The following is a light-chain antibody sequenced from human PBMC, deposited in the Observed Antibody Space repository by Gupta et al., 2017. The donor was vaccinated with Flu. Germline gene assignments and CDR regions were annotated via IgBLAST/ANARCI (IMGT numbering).Light chain of an antibody. CDR3: QQYGSSPLT. V-gene: IGKV3-20*01. CDR1: QSVTSSY. CDR2: GAS. J-gene: IGKJ4*01. Sequence: IVLTQSPGTLSLSPGERATLSCRASQSVTSSYLAWYQQKPGQGPRLLIYGASSRATGIPDRFSGSGSGTDFSLTISRLEPEDFAVYYCQQYGSSPLTFGGGTKVEIK.